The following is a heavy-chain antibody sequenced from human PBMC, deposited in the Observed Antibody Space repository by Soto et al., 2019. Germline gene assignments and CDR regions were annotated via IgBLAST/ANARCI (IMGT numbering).Heavy chain of an antibody. Sequence: EVQLLESGGGLVQPGGSLRLSCAASGFTFSSYAMSWVRQAPGKGLEWVSAISGSGGSTYYADSVKGRFTISRDNSKNTLYRQMNSLRAEDTAVYYCTKDRRSGYDYMDVWGKGTTVTVSS. CDR1: GFTFSSYA. CDR2: ISGSGGST. CDR3: TKDRRSGYDYMDV. V-gene: IGHV3-23*01. J-gene: IGHJ6*03. D-gene: IGHD3-3*01.